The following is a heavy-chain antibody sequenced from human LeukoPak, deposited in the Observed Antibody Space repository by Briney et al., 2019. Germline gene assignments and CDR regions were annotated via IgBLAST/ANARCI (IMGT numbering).Heavy chain of an antibody. CDR1: GDSISSYY. V-gene: IGHV4-4*09. D-gene: IGHD6-6*01. J-gene: IGHJ4*02. Sequence: PSETLSLTCTVSGDSISSYYWSWIRQPRGKGLEWIGYIYTSGGTNYIPSLKGRVTISIDTSKNQFSLKLSSMTAADSAVYYCARLTRLSTSPDRYYLDYWGQGTLVTVSS. CDR2: IYTSGGT. CDR3: ARLTRLSTSPDRYYLDY.